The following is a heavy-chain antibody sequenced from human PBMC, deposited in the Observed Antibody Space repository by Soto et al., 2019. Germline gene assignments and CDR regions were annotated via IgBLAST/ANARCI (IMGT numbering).Heavy chain of an antibody. J-gene: IGHJ6*02. V-gene: IGHV3-9*01. Sequence: LRLSCAASGFTFDDYDMHWVRQAPGMGLEWVSSISWSTGTIDYADSVKGRFTISRDNVKNSLYLQMNSLRAEDTALYYCAKDLGYNYGDYYHYGMDVWGQGTTVTVSS. D-gene: IGHD5-18*01. CDR1: GFTFDDYD. CDR3: AKDLGYNYGDYYHYGMDV. CDR2: ISWSTGTI.